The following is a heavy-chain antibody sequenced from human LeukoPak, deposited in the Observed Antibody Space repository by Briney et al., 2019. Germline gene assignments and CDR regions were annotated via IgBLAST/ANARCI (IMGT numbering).Heavy chain of an antibody. CDR2: ISSSGSTI. CDR1: GFTFSDYY. Sequence: GGSLRFSCAASGFTFSDYYMSRIRRAPGKGLEWVSYISSSGSTIYYADSVKGRFTISRDNAKNSLYLQMNSLRAEDTAVYYCARDLEAVAGYFDYWGQGTLVTVSS. CDR3: ARDLEAVAGYFDY. V-gene: IGHV3-11*01. D-gene: IGHD6-19*01. J-gene: IGHJ4*02.